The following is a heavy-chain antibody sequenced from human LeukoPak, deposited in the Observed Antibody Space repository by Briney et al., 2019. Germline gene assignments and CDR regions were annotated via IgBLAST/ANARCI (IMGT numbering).Heavy chain of an antibody. Sequence: GGSLRLSCAASGFTFDDYAMHWVRQAPGKGLEWVSRISWNSGSIGYADSVKGRFTISRDNAKNSLYLQMNSLRAEDTALYHCAKDRRTYDSSGYLSAGFDYWGQGTLVTVSS. D-gene: IGHD3-22*01. V-gene: IGHV3-9*01. CDR3: AKDRRTYDSSGYLSAGFDY. CDR1: GFTFDDYA. CDR2: ISWNSGSI. J-gene: IGHJ4*02.